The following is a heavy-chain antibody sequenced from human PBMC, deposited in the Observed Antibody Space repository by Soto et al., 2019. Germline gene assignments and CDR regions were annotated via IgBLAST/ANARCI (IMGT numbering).Heavy chain of an antibody. CDR2: VSHDGRNT. J-gene: IGHJ4*02. CDR1: GFTFSDYA. V-gene: IGHV3-30*18. CDR3: AKGGRQWLVTSDFNC. D-gene: IGHD6-19*01. Sequence: VQLVESGGGVVQPGRSLRLSCAASGFTFSDYAMHWVRQAPGKGLEWVAVVSHDGRNTHYADSVKGRFTISRDSSKNRVSLEMTSGRAEETAVYYCAKGGRQWLVTSDFNCGGQGALVTVSS.